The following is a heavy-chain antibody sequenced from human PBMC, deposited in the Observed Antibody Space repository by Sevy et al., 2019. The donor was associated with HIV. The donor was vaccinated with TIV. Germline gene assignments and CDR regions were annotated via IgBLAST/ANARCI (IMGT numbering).Heavy chain of an antibody. J-gene: IGHJ4*02. Sequence: GGSLRLSCAASGFTFSSYGMHWVRQAPGKGLEWVAVIWYDGSNKYYADSVKGRFTISRDNSKNTLYLQMNSLRAEDTAVYYCARDRRSGAYSSTEFDYWGQGTLVTVSS. V-gene: IGHV3-33*01. CDR2: IWYDGSNK. CDR3: ARDRRSGAYSSTEFDY. CDR1: GFTFSSYG. D-gene: IGHD6-13*01.